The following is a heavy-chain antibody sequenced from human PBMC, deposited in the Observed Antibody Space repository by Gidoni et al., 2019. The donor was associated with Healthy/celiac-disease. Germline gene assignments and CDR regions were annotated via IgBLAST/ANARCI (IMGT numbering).Heavy chain of an antibody. CDR3: ARDEQQLVRGYFDY. CDR1: GFTFSSYS. V-gene: IGHV3-21*01. D-gene: IGHD6-13*01. Sequence: EVQLVESGGGLVKPGGSLRLSCAASGFTFSSYSMNWVRQAPGKGLEWVSSISSSSSYIYYADSVKGRFTISRDNAKNSLYLQMNSLRAEDTAVYYCARDEQQLVRGYFDYWGQGTLVTVSS. J-gene: IGHJ4*02. CDR2: ISSSSSYI.